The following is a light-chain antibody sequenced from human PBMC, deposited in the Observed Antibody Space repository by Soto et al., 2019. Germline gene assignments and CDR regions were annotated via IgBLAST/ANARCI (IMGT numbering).Light chain of an antibody. CDR1: SSNIGNNY. Sequence: QLPSVSAAPGQKVTISCSGSSSNIGNNYVSWYQQLPGTAPKLLIYENNKRPSGIPDRFSGSKSGTSATLGITGLQTGDEADYYCGTWDSSLSAYVFGTGTKLTVL. V-gene: IGLV1-51*02. CDR2: ENN. J-gene: IGLJ1*01. CDR3: GTWDSSLSAYV.